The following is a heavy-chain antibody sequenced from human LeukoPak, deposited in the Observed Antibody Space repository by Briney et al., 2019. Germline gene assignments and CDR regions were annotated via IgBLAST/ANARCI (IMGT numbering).Heavy chain of an antibody. Sequence: SVKVSFKASGGTFTSYAISWVRQAPGQGLEWMGGIITIFGTANYAQKFQGRVTITADESTSTAYMELSSLRSEDTAVYYCASGGGALDYYDSSGYFTTLDYWGQGTLVTVSS. V-gene: IGHV1-69*13. J-gene: IGHJ4*02. CDR1: GGTFTSYA. D-gene: IGHD3-22*01. CDR3: ASGGGALDYYDSSGYFTTLDY. CDR2: IITIFGTA.